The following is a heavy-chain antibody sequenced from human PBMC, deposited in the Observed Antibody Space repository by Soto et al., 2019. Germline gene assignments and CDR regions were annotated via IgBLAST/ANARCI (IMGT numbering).Heavy chain of an antibody. CDR1: GGPFSGYY. CDR3: ARDKITGLLDY. CDR2: INHSGST. Sequence: PSEILALTCAVFGGPFSGYYWTWIRQPPGTGLEWIGEINHSGSTNYNPSLKSRVTISVDTSKNQFSLKLTSVTAAYTSVYYYARDKITGLLDYWGQGTLVTVSS. J-gene: IGHJ4*02. V-gene: IGHV4-34*01. D-gene: IGHD2-8*02.